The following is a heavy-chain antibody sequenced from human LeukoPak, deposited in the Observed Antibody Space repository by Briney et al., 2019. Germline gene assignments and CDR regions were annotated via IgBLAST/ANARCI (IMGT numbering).Heavy chain of an antibody. CDR3: ARALNSRITMTIDP. Sequence: SVKVSCKASGGTFSSYAISWVRQAPGQRLEWMGGIIPIFGTANYAQKFQGGVTITADESTSTAYMELSSLRSEDTAVYYCARALNSRITMTIDPWGQGTLVTVSS. CDR2: IIPIFGTA. D-gene: IGHD3-22*01. J-gene: IGHJ5*02. CDR1: GGTFSSYA. V-gene: IGHV1-69*13.